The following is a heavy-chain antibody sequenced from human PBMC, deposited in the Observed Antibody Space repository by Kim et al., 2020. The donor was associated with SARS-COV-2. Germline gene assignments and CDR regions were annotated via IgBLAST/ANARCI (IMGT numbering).Heavy chain of an antibody. CDR3: GRALSDY. CDR2: EGTNK. Sequence: EGTNKSNADSVTGRLTITRDNAKKALYLQMNSLGAGDTAVYYCGRALSDYWGQGTLVTVSS. J-gene: IGHJ4*02. V-gene: IGHV3-30-3*01. D-gene: IGHD3-10*01.